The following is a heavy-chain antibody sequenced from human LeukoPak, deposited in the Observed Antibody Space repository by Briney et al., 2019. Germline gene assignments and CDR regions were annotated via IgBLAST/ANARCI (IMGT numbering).Heavy chain of an antibody. CDR3: VREDVTLVRGVIDY. V-gene: IGHV3-30-3*01. D-gene: IGHD3-10*01. CDR1: GFTFRTFA. Sequence: PGGSLRISCAASGFTFRTFAMNWVRQAPGKGLEWVAVISTDGSTKNYADSAKGRFTISRDNSKNTLYLQMNSLRVEDTSVYYCVREDVTLVRGVIDYWGQGTPVTVPS. J-gene: IGHJ4*02. CDR2: ISTDGSTK.